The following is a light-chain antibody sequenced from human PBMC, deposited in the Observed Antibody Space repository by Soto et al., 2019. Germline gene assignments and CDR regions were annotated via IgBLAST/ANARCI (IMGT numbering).Light chain of an antibody. CDR1: QTISSW. V-gene: IGKV1-5*03. CDR2: KAS. CDR3: QHYNSYSEA. J-gene: IGKJ1*01. Sequence: DIKMTQSPSTLSGYVGDRVTITCRASQTISSWLPWYQQKPGKAPKLMIYKASTLKSGVPSRFSGSGSGTEFTLTISSLQPDDFATYYCQHYNSYSEAFGQGT.